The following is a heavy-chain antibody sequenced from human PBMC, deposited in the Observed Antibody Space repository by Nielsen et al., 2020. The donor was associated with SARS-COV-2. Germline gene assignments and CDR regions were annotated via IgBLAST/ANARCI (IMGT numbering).Heavy chain of an antibody. Sequence: GGSLRLPCAASGFTFSNYAMAWVRQAPGKGLEWVAIISYDGANEYYAGSVKGRFTISRDNSKNTLYLQMNSLRTEDTAVYYCASPAQGSSGTYYCYGLDVWGQGTTVTVSS. CDR2: ISYDGANE. D-gene: IGHD1-26*01. J-gene: IGHJ6*02. CDR3: ASPAQGSSGTYYCYGLDV. V-gene: IGHV3-30-3*01. CDR1: GFTFSNYA.